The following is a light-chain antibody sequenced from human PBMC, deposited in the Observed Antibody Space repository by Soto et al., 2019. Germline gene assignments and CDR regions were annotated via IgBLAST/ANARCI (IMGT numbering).Light chain of an antibody. V-gene: IGLV2-11*01. CDR1: SSDVGGYNY. Sequence: QSVLTQPRSVSGSPGQSITISCTGTSSDVGGYNYVSWCQQHPGKAPKVMIYDVIKRPSGVPDRFSGSKSGNTASLTISGLQAEDEGDYYCSSFAANYTLVFGGGTKVTVL. CDR3: SSFAANYTLV. CDR2: DVI. J-gene: IGLJ3*02.